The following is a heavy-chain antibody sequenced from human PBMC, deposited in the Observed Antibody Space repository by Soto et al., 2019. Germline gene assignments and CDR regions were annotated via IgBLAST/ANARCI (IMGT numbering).Heavy chain of an antibody. Sequence: GGSLRLSCAASGFTFSSYGMHWVRQAPGKGLEWVAVISYDGSNKYYADSVKGRFTISRDNSKNTLYLQMNSLRAEDTAVYYCANSGYCSGGSCYWGQGTLVTISS. D-gene: IGHD2-15*01. CDR2: ISYDGSNK. CDR1: GFTFSSYG. J-gene: IGHJ4*02. CDR3: ANSGYCSGGSCY. V-gene: IGHV3-30*18.